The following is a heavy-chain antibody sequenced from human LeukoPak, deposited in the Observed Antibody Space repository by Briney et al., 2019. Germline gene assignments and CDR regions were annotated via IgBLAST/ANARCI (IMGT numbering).Heavy chain of an antibody. CDR1: GGSFSGYY. D-gene: IGHD3-16*02. CDR3: ARAVIYEDWFDP. J-gene: IGHJ5*02. V-gene: IGHV4-34*01. Sequence: SQTLSLTCAVYGGSFSGYYWSWIRQPPGKGLEWIGEINHSGSTNYNPSLKSRVTISVDTSKNQFSLKLSSVTAADTAVYYCARAVIYEDWFDPWGQGTLVTVSS. CDR2: INHSGST.